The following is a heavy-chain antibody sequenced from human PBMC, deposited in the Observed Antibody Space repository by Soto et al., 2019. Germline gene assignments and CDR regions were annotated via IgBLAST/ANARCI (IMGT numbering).Heavy chain of an antibody. CDR1: GFTFGDYA. V-gene: IGHV3-49*03. CDR2: IRRKAYGGTT. Sequence: GGSLRLSCTASGFTFGDYAMGWFRQAPGKGLEWVGFIRRKAYGGTTEYAASVKGRFTISRDDSKSIAYLQMNSLKTEDTAVYYCTRAFNEGPYYFDYWGQGTRVTVSS. CDR3: TRAFNEGPYYFDY. J-gene: IGHJ4*02.